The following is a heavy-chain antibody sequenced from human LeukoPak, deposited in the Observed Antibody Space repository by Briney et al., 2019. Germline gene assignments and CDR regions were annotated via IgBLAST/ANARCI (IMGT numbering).Heavy chain of an antibody. CDR3: ARAGVLRYFDWLPRPYNWFDP. Sequence: SETLSLTCTVYGGSFRGYYWSWIRQPPGKGLEWIGEINHSGSTNYNPSLKSRVTISVDTSKNQFSLKLSSVTAADTAVYYCARAGVLRYFDWLPRPYNWFDPWGQGTLVTVSS. CDR2: INHSGST. V-gene: IGHV4-34*01. CDR1: GGSFRGYY. D-gene: IGHD3-9*01. J-gene: IGHJ5*02.